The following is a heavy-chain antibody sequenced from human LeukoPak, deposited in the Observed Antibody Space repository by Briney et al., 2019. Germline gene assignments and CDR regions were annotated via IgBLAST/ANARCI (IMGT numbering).Heavy chain of an antibody. J-gene: IGHJ3*02. CDR2: INHSGST. Sequence: SETLSLTCAVYGGSFSGYYWSWIRQPPGKGLEWIGEINHSGSTNYNPPLKSRVTISVDTSKNQFSLKLSSVTAADTAVYYCARGLRTGDDAFDIWGQGTMVTVSS. D-gene: IGHD7-27*01. CDR1: GGSFSGYY. CDR3: ARGLRTGDDAFDI. V-gene: IGHV4-34*01.